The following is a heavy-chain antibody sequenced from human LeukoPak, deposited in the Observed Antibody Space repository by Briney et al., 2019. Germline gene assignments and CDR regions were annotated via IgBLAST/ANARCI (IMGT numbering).Heavy chain of an antibody. V-gene: IGHV1-69*05. CDR2: IIPIFGTA. J-gene: IGHJ4*02. Sequence: SVKVSCKASGGTFSSYAISWVRQAPGQGLEWMGGIIPIFGTANYAQKFQERVTITRDMSTSTAYMELSSLRSEDTAVYYCAAGTTVVTPTYWGQGTLVTVSS. D-gene: IGHD4-23*01. CDR3: AAGTTVVTPTY. CDR1: GGTFSSYA.